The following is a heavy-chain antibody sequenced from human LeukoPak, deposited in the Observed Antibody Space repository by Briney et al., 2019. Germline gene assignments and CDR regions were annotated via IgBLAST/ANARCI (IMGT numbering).Heavy chain of an antibody. D-gene: IGHD1-7*01. CDR3: ARDSGNYLDAFDI. Sequence: GGSLRLSCAASGLTFADYTMHWVRQAPGKGLEWVSSISSSSSYIYYADSVKGRFTISRDNAKNSLYLQMNSLRAEDTAVYYCARDSGNYLDAFDIWGQGTMVTVSS. V-gene: IGHV3-21*01. CDR1: GLTFADYT. J-gene: IGHJ3*02. CDR2: ISSSSSYI.